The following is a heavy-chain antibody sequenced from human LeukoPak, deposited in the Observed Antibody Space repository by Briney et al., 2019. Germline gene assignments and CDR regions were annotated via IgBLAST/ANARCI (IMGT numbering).Heavy chain of an antibody. D-gene: IGHD3-22*01. V-gene: IGHV3-21*01. Sequence: GGSLRLSCAASGFTFSSYTMNWVRQAPGKGLEWASSISGSSRYIYYADSVKGRFTISRDYSLFLQMNSLRAEDTAVYYCARELVDTSGHYYLDYWGQGTLVTVSS. CDR3: ARELVDTSGHYYLDY. CDR1: GFTFSSYT. CDR2: ISGSSRYI. J-gene: IGHJ4*02.